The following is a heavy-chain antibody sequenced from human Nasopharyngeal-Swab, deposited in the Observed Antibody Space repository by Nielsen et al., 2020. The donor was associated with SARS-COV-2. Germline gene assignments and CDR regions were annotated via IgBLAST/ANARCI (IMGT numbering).Heavy chain of an antibody. Sequence: VCQAPGKGLEWVSSVSGRDSTYYADSVKGRFTISRDISKNTLYLQMNSLRAEDTAVHYCAKDRNSAYYYYYMDVWGKGTTVTVSS. CDR3: AKDRNSAYYYYYMDV. J-gene: IGHJ6*03. V-gene: IGHV3-23*01. D-gene: IGHD1-26*01. CDR2: VSGRDST.